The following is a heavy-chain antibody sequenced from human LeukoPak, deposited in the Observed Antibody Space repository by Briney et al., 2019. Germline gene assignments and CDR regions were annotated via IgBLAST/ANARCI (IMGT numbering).Heavy chain of an antibody. V-gene: IGHV3-23*01. Sequence: GGSLRLSCAASGFTFSSYAMSWVRQAPGEGLEWVSAISGSGGSTYYADSVKGRFTISRDNSKNTLYLQMNSLRAEDTAVYYCANAVKTTMVRGVITGYYYYGMDVWGQGTTVTVSS. CDR1: GFTFSSYA. J-gene: IGHJ6*02. CDR2: ISGSGGST. CDR3: ANAVKTTMVRGVITGYYYYGMDV. D-gene: IGHD3-10*01.